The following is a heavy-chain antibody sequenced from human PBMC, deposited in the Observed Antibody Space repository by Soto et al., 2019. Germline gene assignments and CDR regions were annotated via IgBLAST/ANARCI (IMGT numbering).Heavy chain of an antibody. CDR3: ARDWRIDVEGIDY. D-gene: IGHD2-21*01. V-gene: IGHV3-23*01. CDR1: GFAFQDYA. J-gene: IGHJ4*02. Sequence: EMQLLESGGGFVQPGGSLRLSCTASGFAFQDYAMSWVRQAPGKGLEWVSSISVSDGKTYYADSVKGRFTISRDNPKNTLCLQVTSLRVEDTAIYYCARDWRIDVEGIDYWGQGTLVAVSS. CDR2: ISVSDGKT.